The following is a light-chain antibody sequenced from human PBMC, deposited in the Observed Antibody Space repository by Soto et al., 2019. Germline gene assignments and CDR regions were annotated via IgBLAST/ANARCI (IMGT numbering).Light chain of an antibody. CDR3: QQRSNWPFT. CDR2: DAS. V-gene: IGKV3-11*01. J-gene: IGKJ4*01. CDR1: QSVSKF. Sequence: ETVLTQSPATLSLSPGERATLSCKASQSVSKFLGWYQQKPGQPPRLLIYDASNRATGIPARFSGSGSGTDFTLTISSLAPEDFAVYYCQQRSNWPFTFGGGTKVDIK.